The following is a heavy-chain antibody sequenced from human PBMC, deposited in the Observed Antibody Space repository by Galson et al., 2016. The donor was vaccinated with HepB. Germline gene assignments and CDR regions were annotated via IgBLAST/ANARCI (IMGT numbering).Heavy chain of an antibody. CDR3: ARGWNYDFLITYYYFDY. D-gene: IGHD3-3*01. CDR2: TYYRSKWYH. Sequence: CAISGDSVSSNSAAWNWIRQSPSRGLEWLGRTYYRSKWYHDYAVSVKSRITINPDTSKNQFSLQLNSVTPDDTAVYYCARGWNYDFLITYYYFDYWGQGTLVTVSS. J-gene: IGHJ4*02. CDR1: GDSVSSNSAA. V-gene: IGHV6-1*01.